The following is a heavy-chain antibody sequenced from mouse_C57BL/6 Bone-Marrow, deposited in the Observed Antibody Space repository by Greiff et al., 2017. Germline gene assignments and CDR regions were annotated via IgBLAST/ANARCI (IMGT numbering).Heavy chain of an antibody. CDR2: IDPTDSYT. CDR1: GYTFTSYW. CDR3: ARWRFIATVNYYDN. J-gene: IGHJ2*01. Sequence: QVQLPQPGAELVRPGPSVKLSCKASGYTFTSYWMHWVKQRPGQGLEWIGVIDPTDSYTNYNQKFKGKATLTVETSSSAAYMKLSSLTSEDSAVYYCARWRFIATVNYYDNWGQGTALTVTA. V-gene: IGHV1-59*01. D-gene: IGHD1-1*01.